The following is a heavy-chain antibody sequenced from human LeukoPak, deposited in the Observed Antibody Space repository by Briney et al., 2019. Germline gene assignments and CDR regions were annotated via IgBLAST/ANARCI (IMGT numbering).Heavy chain of an antibody. CDR2: FYHSGST. D-gene: IGHD3-22*01. J-gene: IGHJ2*01. V-gene: IGHV4-38-2*02. CDR1: GYYISSSYY. CDR3: ARSLDSSGYYIFDL. Sequence: SETLSLTCTVSGYYISSSYYWGWIRQPPGKGLEWIGSFYHSGSTYYNPSLKSRVTISVDTSKNQFSLKLSSMTAADTAVYYCARSLDSSGYYIFDLWGRGTLATVSS.